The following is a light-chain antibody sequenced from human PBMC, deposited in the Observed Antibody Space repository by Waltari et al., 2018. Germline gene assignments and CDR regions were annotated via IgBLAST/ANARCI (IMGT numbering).Light chain of an antibody. V-gene: IGKV3-11*01. J-gene: IGKJ2*01. Sequence: EIVLTQSPVTLSLSLGERATLSCRASQSVNSFIAWYQQKPGQAPRLLIYDASNRARCVPVRFRGSGSGTDFTLIISDLEPEDSGVYYCQQRVNWYAFGQGTKLEI. CDR3: QQRVNWYA. CDR2: DAS. CDR1: QSVNSF.